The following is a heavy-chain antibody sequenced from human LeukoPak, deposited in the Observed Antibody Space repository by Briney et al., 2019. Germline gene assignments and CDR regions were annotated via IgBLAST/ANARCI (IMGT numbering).Heavy chain of an antibody. V-gene: IGHV4-38-2*02. CDR2: IYHSGST. J-gene: IGHJ4*02. CDR3: ARSSGGDTTFDY. D-gene: IGHD4-17*01. CDR1: GYSISSGYY. Sequence: SETLSLTCTVSGYSISSGYYWGWIRQPPGKGLEWIGSIYHSGSTYYNPSLKSRVTISVDTSKNQFSLNLRSVTAAYTAVYYCARSSGGDTTFDYWGQGTLVTVSS.